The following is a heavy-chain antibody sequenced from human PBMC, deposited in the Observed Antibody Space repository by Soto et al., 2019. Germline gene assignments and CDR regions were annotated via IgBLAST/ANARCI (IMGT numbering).Heavy chain of an antibody. J-gene: IGHJ4*02. V-gene: IGHV3-23*01. CDR1: GFTFSSYA. D-gene: IGHD3-22*01. Sequence: LRLSCAASGFTFSSYAMTWVRQAPGKGLDWVSAISGSGGSTYYADSVKGRFTISRDNSKNTLYLQMNSLTADDTAVYYCAKEYYYDSSGYYYEVFDYWGQGTLVTVSS. CDR2: ISGSGGST. CDR3: AKEYYYDSSGYYYEVFDY.